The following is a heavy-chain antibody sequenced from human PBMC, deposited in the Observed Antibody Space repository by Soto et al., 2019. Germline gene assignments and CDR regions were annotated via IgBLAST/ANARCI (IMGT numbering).Heavy chain of an antibody. J-gene: IGHJ3*02. CDR2: INSDGSST. CDR1: GFTFSSYW. Sequence: VQLVESGGGLVQPGGSLRLSCAASGFTFSSYWMHWVRQAPGKGLVWVSRINSDGSSTSYADSVKGRFTIYRDNAKNTLYLQMNSLRAEDMGVYYCARKSSGTGRGAFDSWGQGTMVTVSS. CDR3: ARKSSGTGRGAFDS. D-gene: IGHD6-25*01. V-gene: IGHV3-74*01.